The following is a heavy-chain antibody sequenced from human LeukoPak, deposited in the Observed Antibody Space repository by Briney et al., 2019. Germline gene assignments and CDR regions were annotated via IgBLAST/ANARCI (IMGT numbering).Heavy chain of an antibody. D-gene: IGHD3-22*01. J-gene: IGHJ4*02. CDR3: AKDSYYYDSSGYYTR. CDR2: ISWNSGSI. V-gene: IGHV3-9*01. Sequence: GGSLRLSCAASGFTFDDYAMHWVRRAPGKGLEWVSGISWNSGSIGYADFVKGRFTISRDNAKNSLYLQMNSLRAEDTALYYCAKDSYYYDSSGYYTRWGQGTLVTVSS. CDR1: GFTFDDYA.